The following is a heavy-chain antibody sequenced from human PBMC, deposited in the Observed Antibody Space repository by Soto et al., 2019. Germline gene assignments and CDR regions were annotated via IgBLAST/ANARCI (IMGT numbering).Heavy chain of an antibody. CDR2: IITIFGTA. Sequence: QVQLVQSGAEVKNPGSSLKVSCKASGGTFSSYAISWVRQAPGQGLEWMGGIITIFGTANYAQKFQGRVTITAEASASTVYMELSSRRSEDTAVYYCAISPGAEGHSYASSGYYDQSKTFDYRGQGRLVTVSS. J-gene: IGHJ4*02. D-gene: IGHD3-22*01. CDR1: GGTFSSYA. CDR3: AISPGAEGHSYASSGYYDQSKTFDY. V-gene: IGHV1-69*01.